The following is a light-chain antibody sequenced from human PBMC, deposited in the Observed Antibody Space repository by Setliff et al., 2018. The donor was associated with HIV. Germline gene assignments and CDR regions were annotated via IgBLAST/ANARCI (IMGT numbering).Light chain of an antibody. Sequence: SYELTQSPSVSVAPGKTARITCGGSNIGSKSVHWYQQKPGQAPVLVIFYDTDRPSGIPERFSASNSGNTATLTISRVEAGDEADYYCQVWDSSSDNWVFGGGTK. V-gene: IGLV3-21*04. CDR3: QVWDSSSDNWV. CDR2: YDT. CDR1: NIGSKS. J-gene: IGLJ3*02.